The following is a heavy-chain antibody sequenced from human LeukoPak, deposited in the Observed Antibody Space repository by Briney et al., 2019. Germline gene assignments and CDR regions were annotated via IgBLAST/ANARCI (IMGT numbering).Heavy chain of an antibody. D-gene: IGHD3-22*01. CDR3: ARGRHYYDSSGCLKWFDP. CDR1: GGSFSGYY. V-gene: IGHV4-34*01. J-gene: IGHJ5*02. CDR2: INHSGST. Sequence: SETLSLTCAVYGGSFSGYYWSWIRQPPGKGLEWIGEINHSGSTNYNPSLKSRVTISVDTSKNQFSLKLSSVTAADTAVYYCARGRHYYDSSGCLKWFDPWGQGTLVTVSS.